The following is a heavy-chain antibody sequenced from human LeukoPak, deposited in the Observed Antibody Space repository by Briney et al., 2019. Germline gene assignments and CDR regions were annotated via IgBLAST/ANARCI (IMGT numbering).Heavy chain of an antibody. CDR1: GGSISSYY. J-gene: IGHJ6*03. CDR2: IYYSGST. V-gene: IGHV4-59*01. CDR3: ARARYYYYYYMDV. Sequence: PSETLSLTCTVSGGSISSYYWSWTRQPPGKGLEWIGYIYYSGSTNYNPSLKSRVTISVDTSKNQFSLKLSSVTAADTAVYYCARARYYYYYYMDVWGKGTTVTISS.